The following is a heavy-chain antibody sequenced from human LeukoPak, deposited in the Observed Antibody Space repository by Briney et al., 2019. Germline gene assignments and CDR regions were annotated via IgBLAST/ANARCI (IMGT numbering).Heavy chain of an antibody. Sequence: SVKVSCKASGGTFSSYAISWVRQAPGQGFEWMGGIIPIFGTANYAQKFQGRVTITTDESTSTAYMELSSLRSEDTAVYYCARGGVDTAMVEFDYWGQGTLVTVSS. D-gene: IGHD5-18*01. J-gene: IGHJ4*02. CDR3: ARGGVDTAMVEFDY. CDR2: IIPIFGTA. CDR1: GGTFSSYA. V-gene: IGHV1-69*05.